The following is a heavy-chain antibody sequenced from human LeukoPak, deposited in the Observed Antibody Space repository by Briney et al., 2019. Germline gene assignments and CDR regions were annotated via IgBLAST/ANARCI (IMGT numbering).Heavy chain of an antibody. J-gene: IGHJ3*02. Sequence: GGSLRLSCAASGFTFSDYYMSWIRQAPGKGLEWVSYISSSGSTIYYADSVKGRFIISRDNAKNSLYLQMNSLRAEDTAVYYCARTGRQDPSRYSYGLDAFDIWGQGTMVTVSS. CDR3: ARTGRQDPSRYSYGLDAFDI. CDR2: ISSSGSTI. D-gene: IGHD5-18*01. V-gene: IGHV3-11*01. CDR1: GFTFSDYY.